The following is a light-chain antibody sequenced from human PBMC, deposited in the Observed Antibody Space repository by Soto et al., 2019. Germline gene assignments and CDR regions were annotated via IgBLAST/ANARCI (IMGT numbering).Light chain of an antibody. CDR1: QSVSSN. CDR3: QQYHNWWT. Sequence: EILMRQSPLSLPVTPGEPASLSCRASQSVSSNLVWYQQKPGQAPRLLIYGASTRVTGIPARFSGSGSGTEFTLTISSLQSEDFAVYYCQQYHNWWTFGQGTKADI. V-gene: IGKV3-15*01. J-gene: IGKJ1*01. CDR2: GAS.